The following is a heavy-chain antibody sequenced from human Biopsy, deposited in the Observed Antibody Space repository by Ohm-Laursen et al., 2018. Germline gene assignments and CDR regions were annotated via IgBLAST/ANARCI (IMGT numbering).Heavy chain of an antibody. D-gene: IGHD4-23*01. V-gene: IGHV3-23*01. CDR1: GFTFSSYA. CDR3: AKWAGHDYGRNPANDPFDM. J-gene: IGHJ3*02. CDR2: ITVSADTT. Sequence: SLRLSCAASGFTFSSYAMNWVRQAPGKGLGWVSAITVSADTTYYADSVRGRFTVSRDNSKNTLHLQMNSLRAEDTAVYYCAKWAGHDYGRNPANDPFDMWGQGTVVTVSS.